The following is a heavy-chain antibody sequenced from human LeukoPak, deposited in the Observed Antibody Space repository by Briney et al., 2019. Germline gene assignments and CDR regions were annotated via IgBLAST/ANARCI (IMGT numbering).Heavy chain of an antibody. J-gene: IGHJ5*02. Sequence: PSETLSLTCTVSGGSISSGSYYWSWIRQPAGKELEWIGRIYTSGSTNYNPSLKSRVTISVDTPKNQFSLKLSSVTAADTAVYYCARDITDFWSGYYKIGSNSWFDPWGQGTLVTVSS. D-gene: IGHD3-3*01. CDR3: ARDITDFWSGYYKIGSNSWFDP. V-gene: IGHV4-61*02. CDR2: IYTSGST. CDR1: GGSISSGSYY.